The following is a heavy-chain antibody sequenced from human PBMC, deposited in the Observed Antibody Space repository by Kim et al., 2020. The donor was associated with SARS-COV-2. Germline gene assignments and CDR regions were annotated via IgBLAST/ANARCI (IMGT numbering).Heavy chain of an antibody. V-gene: IGHV3-23*03. CDR1: GFTFSSYA. Sequence: GGSLRLSCAASGFTFSSYAMSWVRQAPGKGLEWVSVIYSGGSSTYYADSVKGRFTISRDNSKNTLYLQMNSLRAEDTAVYYCANLCSSTSCWGSTSENYGMDVWGQGTTVTVSS. D-gene: IGHD2-2*01. J-gene: IGHJ6*02. CDR3: ANLCSSTSCWGSTSENYGMDV. CDR2: IYSGGSST.